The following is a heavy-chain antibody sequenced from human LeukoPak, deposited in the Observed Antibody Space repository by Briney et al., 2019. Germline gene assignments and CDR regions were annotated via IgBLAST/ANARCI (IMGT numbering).Heavy chain of an antibody. V-gene: IGHV3-7*01. J-gene: IGHJ4*02. CDR1: GFTLSSYW. Sequence: GGALRLSCAASGFTLSSYWMSSVRQAPGKGLEWVANIKQDGSEKYYVDSVKGRFTISRDNAKNSLDLQMNSLRAEDTAVYYCARDPDYYDSSGYSYYFDYWGQGTLVTVSS. D-gene: IGHD3-22*01. CDR2: IKQDGSEK. CDR3: ARDPDYYDSSGYSYYFDY.